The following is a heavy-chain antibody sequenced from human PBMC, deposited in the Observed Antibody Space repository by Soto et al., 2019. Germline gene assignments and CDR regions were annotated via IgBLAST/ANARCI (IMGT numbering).Heavy chain of an antibody. CDR3: ARSYLDDSKLFDP. CDR1: DGSISSLGYY. Sequence: ILSVTCTVSDGSISSLGYYWSWIRQHPGKGLEWIGYIYYSGSTYYNPSLKSRVTISVDTSKNQFSLKLSSVTAADTAVYYCARSYLDDSKLFDPWGQGTLVTVSS. CDR2: IYYSGST. D-gene: IGHD3-22*01. V-gene: IGHV4-31*03. J-gene: IGHJ5*02.